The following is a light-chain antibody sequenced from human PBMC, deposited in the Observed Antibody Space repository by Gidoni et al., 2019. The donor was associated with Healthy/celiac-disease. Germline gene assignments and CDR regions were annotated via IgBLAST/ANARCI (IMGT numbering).Light chain of an antibody. J-gene: IGKJ1*01. CDR3: QQYNSYSWT. V-gene: IGKV1-5*03. Sequence: DIHTTQSPSTLSASVGDRVTITCRASQSISSWLAWYQQKPGKAPKLLIYKASSLESGVPSRFSGSGSGTEFTLTISSLQPDDFATYYCQQYNSYSWTFGQGTKVEIK. CDR1: QSISSW. CDR2: KAS.